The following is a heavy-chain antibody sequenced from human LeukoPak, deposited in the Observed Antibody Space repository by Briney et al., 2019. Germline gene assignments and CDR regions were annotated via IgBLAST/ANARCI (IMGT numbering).Heavy chain of an antibody. CDR3: AKGPLRGTAAAIDY. Sequence: PGGSLRLSCAASGFTFNNYGMHWVRQAPGKGLEWVAVISYDGRNIHYPDSVKGRFTISRDISTDTLWLQMDSLRTEDTAVYYCAKGPLRGTAAAIDYWGQGTLVTASS. CDR1: GFTFNNYG. D-gene: IGHD2-2*01. CDR2: ISYDGRNI. J-gene: IGHJ4*02. V-gene: IGHV3-30*18.